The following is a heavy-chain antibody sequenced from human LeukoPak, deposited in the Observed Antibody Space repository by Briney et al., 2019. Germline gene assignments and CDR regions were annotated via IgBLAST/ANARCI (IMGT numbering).Heavy chain of an antibody. Sequence: GGSLRLSCAASGFTFSSFGMHWVRQAPGKGLEWAAFIRYDGSNKYYADSVKGRFTISRDNSKTTLYLQMNSLRAEDTAVYYCANVPKRHYDILTGYFPLPPYWGQGTLVTVSS. D-gene: IGHD3-9*01. J-gene: IGHJ4*02. CDR3: ANVPKRHYDILTGYFPLPPY. V-gene: IGHV3-30*02. CDR1: GFTFSSFG. CDR2: IRYDGSNK.